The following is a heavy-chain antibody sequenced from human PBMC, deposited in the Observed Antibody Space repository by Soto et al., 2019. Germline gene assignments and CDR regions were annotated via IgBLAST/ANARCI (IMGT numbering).Heavy chain of an antibody. CDR1: GGSISSYY. V-gene: IGHV4-59*08. CDR2: IFYTGST. J-gene: IGHJ4*02. CDR3: ARHTRDYGVLTDY. D-gene: IGHD4-17*01. Sequence: SETLSLTCAVSGGSISSYYWSWIRQSPGKGLEWVGYIFYTGSTNYNPSLKSRVTISVDTSRNQFSLKLSSVTAADTAVYYCARHTRDYGVLTDYWGQGTLVTVSS.